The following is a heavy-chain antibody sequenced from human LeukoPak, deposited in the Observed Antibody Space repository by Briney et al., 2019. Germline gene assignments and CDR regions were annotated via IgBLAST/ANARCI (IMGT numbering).Heavy chain of an antibody. V-gene: IGHV3-30*02. CDR1: GFTFSSYG. CDR3: AKDLSYDSSGSHAFDI. D-gene: IGHD3-22*01. CDR2: IRYDGSNK. Sequence: GGSLRLSCAASGFTFSSYGMHWVRQAPGKGLEWVAFIRYDGSNKYYADPVKGRFTISRDNSKNTLYLQMNSLRAEDTAVYYCAKDLSYDSSGSHAFDIWGQGTMVTVSS. J-gene: IGHJ3*02.